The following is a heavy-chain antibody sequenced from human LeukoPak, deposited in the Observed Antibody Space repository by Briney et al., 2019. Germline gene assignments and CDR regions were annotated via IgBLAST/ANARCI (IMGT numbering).Heavy chain of an antibody. J-gene: IGHJ4*02. V-gene: IGHV4-59*01. D-gene: IGHD3-3*01. Sequence: PSETLSLTSTVSGGSISSYYWSWIRQPPGKGLEWIGYIYYSGSTNYNPSLKSRVTISLDTSKNQFSLKLSSVTAADTAAYYCARHDFWSGYPTDYWGQGTLVTVSS. CDR3: ARHDFWSGYPTDY. CDR2: IYYSGST. CDR1: GGSISSYY.